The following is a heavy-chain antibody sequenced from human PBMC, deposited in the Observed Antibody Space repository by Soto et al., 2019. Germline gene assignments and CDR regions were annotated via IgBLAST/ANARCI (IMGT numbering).Heavy chain of an antibody. V-gene: IGHV3-30*18. CDR3: AKDTWNDFWSGFFDY. CDR2: ISYDGSNK. Sequence: GGSLRLSCAASGFTFSSYGMHWVRQAPGKGLEWVAVISYDGSNKYYADSVKGRFTISRDNSKNTLYLQMNSLWAEDTAVYYCAKDTWNDFWSGFFDYWGQGTLVTVYS. D-gene: IGHD3-3*01. J-gene: IGHJ4*02. CDR1: GFTFSSYG.